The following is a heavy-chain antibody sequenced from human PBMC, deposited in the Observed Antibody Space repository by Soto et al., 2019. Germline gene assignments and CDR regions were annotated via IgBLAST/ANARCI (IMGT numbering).Heavy chain of an antibody. CDR1: GFTFSSCG. CDR3: AITVTNYYYYYGLDV. J-gene: IGHJ6*02. CDR2: ISYDGSNK. D-gene: IGHD4-17*01. V-gene: IGHV3-30*03. Sequence: GGALSLSCAASGFTFSSCGMHGFRQAPGKGLEWVAVISYDGSNKYYADSVKGRFTISRDNSKNTLYLQMNSLRAEDTAVYYCAITVTNYYYYYGLDVPAQGSTVPVSS.